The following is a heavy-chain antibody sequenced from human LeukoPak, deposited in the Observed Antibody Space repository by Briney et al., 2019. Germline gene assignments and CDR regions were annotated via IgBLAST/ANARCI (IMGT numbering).Heavy chain of an antibody. D-gene: IGHD4-17*01. Sequence: GGSLRLSCAASGFTFTSYTMHWVRQAPGKGLEWVALISYDGNNKYYADSVQGRFTISRDNSKNTLYLQMNSLRAGDTAVYYCTRGMKTAVTIFDSWGQGTLVTVSS. V-gene: IGHV3-30-3*01. CDR3: TRGMKTAVTIFDS. J-gene: IGHJ4*02. CDR2: ISYDGNNK. CDR1: GFTFTSYT.